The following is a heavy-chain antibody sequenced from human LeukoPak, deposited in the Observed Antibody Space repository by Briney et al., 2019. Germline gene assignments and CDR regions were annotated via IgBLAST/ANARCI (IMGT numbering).Heavy chain of an antibody. CDR1: GGSISSYY. Sequence: SETLSLTCTVSGGSISSYYWSWIRQPAGKGLEWIGRIYTSGSTYYNPSLKSRVTISVDTSKNQFSLKLSSVTAADTAVYYCARVARRQNWFDPWGQGTLVTVSS. CDR3: ARVARRQNWFDP. D-gene: IGHD3-3*02. CDR2: IYTSGST. J-gene: IGHJ5*02. V-gene: IGHV4-4*07.